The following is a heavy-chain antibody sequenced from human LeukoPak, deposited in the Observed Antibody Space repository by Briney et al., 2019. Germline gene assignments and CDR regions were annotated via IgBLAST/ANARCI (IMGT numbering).Heavy chain of an antibody. V-gene: IGHV4-38-2*02. Sequence: SETLSLTCTVSGYSISSGYYWGWIRQPPEKGLEWIGSLYHIGSTYQNPSLKSRVTISADTSKNQFSLKLSSVTAADTAVYYCARDLTYDSSGPFDYWGQGTLVTVSS. J-gene: IGHJ4*02. CDR2: LYHIGST. CDR3: ARDLTYDSSGPFDY. D-gene: IGHD3-22*01. CDR1: GYSISSGYY.